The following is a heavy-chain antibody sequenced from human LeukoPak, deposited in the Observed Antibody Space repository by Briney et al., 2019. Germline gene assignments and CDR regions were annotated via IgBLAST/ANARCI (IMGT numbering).Heavy chain of an antibody. J-gene: IGHJ4*02. CDR2: ISGSGGST. CDR3: AKESGTYDFWSGYNTYFDY. CDR1: GFTFSSYA. Sequence: GGSLRLSCAASGFTFSSYAMSWVRQAPGKGLEWVSAISGSGGSTYYADSVKGRFTISRDNSKNTLYLQMNSLRAEDTAVYYCAKESGTYDFWSGYNTYFDYWGQGTLVTVSS. V-gene: IGHV3-23*01. D-gene: IGHD3-3*01.